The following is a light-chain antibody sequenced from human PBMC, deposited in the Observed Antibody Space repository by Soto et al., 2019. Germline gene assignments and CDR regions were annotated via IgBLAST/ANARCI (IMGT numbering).Light chain of an antibody. CDR2: DAS. CDR3: QQFNSL. Sequence: LSACIXDTFTISCRASQGIATGLAWYQQKPGAPPKLLIYDASTLERGIPSRFSGRGSGTHFILTINNLQPEDFATYYCQQFNSLFGQGTRLEIK. CDR1: QGIATG. V-gene: IGKV1-13*02. J-gene: IGKJ5*01.